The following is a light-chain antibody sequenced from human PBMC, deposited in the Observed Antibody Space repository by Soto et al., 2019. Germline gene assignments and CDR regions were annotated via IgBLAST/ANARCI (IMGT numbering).Light chain of an antibody. CDR2: EVS. CDR1: SSDVGGYNY. V-gene: IGLV2-14*01. J-gene: IGLJ1*01. CDR3: TSYTSSSTRV. Sequence: ALTQPASVSGSPGQSITISCTGTSSDVGGYNYVSWYQQHPGKAPKLMIYEVSNRPSGVSNRFSGSKSGNTASLTISGLQAEDEADYYCTSYTSSSTRVFGTGTKVTVL.